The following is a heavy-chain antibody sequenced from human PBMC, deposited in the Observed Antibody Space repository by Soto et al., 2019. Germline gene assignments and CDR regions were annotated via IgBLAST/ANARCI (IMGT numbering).Heavy chain of an antibody. CDR3: ARASTTVTTLDY. J-gene: IGHJ4*02. V-gene: IGHV4-30-4*08. CDR2: ISYSGST. Sequence: SETLCLRWTVSGCSLSSGGYCWRWIRPPPGKGLEWIGFISYSGSTYYNPSLKSRVTISVDTSKNQFSLNLNSVTAADTAVYYCARASTTVTTLDYWGQGTLVTVSS. D-gene: IGHD4-17*01. CDR1: GCSLSSGGYC.